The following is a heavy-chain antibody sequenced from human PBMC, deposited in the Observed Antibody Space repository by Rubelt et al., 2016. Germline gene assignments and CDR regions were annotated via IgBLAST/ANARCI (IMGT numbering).Heavy chain of an antibody. J-gene: IGHJ4*02. Sequence: QVQLVESGGGVVQPGRSLRLSCAAPGFTFSSYGMHWVRQAPGKGLEWVAVISSDGSNKYYAASVKGRFTMSRDNSKNTRELQMNSLGAEDTAVYYCARDISGSPTFDYWGQGTLVTVSS. CDR1: GFTFSSYG. D-gene: IGHD3-22*01. V-gene: IGHV3-30*19. CDR2: ISSDGSNK. CDR3: ARDISGSPTFDY.